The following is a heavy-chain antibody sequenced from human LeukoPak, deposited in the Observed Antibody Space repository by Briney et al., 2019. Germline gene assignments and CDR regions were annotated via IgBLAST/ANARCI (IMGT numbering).Heavy chain of an antibody. Sequence: PGGSLTLSCTVSGFTFSNYLMSWVRQAPGKGLEWVANIKQDGSEKYYLDSVKGRFTIFRDNTKNSLYLQMNSLRAEDTAVYYCASLRSKLTPLWFGELRPDTFGYWGQGTRVAVSS. V-gene: IGHV3-7*01. CDR2: IKQDGSEK. D-gene: IGHD3-10*01. CDR1: GFTFSNYL. CDR3: ASLRSKLTPLWFGELRPDTFGY. J-gene: IGHJ4*02.